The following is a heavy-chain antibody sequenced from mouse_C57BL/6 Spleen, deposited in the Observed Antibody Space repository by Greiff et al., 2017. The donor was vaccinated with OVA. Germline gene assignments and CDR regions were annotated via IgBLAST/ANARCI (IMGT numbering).Heavy chain of an antibody. D-gene: IGHD1-1*01. CDR1: GYTFTSYW. CDR3: GNYGSSPYYAMDY. CDR2: IDPSDSYT. Sequence: QVQLQQPGAELVMPGASVKLSCKASGYTFTSYWMHWVKQRPGHGLEWIGEIDPSDSYTNYNQKFKGKSTLTVDKSSSTAYMQLSSLTSEDSAVYYCGNYGSSPYYAMDYWGQGTSVTVSS. V-gene: IGHV1-69*01. J-gene: IGHJ4*01.